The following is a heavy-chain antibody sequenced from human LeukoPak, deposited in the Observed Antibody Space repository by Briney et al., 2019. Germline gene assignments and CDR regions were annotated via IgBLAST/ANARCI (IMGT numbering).Heavy chain of an antibody. Sequence: PSETLSLTCTVSGGSISSSSYYWGWIRQPPGKGLEWIGSIYYSGSTYYNPSLKSRVTISVDTSKNQFSLKLSSVTAADTAVYYCARLRGVTATAIDYWGQGTLVTVSS. D-gene: IGHD2-21*02. V-gene: IGHV4-39*07. CDR2: IYYSGST. CDR3: ARLRGVTATAIDY. J-gene: IGHJ4*02. CDR1: GGSISSSSYY.